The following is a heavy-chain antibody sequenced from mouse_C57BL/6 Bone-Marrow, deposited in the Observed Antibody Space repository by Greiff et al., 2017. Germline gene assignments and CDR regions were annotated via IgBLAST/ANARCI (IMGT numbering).Heavy chain of an antibody. Sequence: VQLKESGPGMVKPSQLLSLTCTVTGYSITSGYDWHWIRHFPGNKLEWMGYISYSGSTNYNPSLKSRISITHDTSKNHFFLKLNSVTTEDTATYYCARSDYDVPFAYWGQGTLVTVSA. J-gene: IGHJ3*01. CDR1: GYSITSGYD. CDR3: ARSDYDVPFAY. CDR2: ISYSGST. D-gene: IGHD2-4*01. V-gene: IGHV3-1*01.